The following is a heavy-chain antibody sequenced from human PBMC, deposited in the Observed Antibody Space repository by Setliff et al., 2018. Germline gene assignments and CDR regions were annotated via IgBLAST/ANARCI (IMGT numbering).Heavy chain of an antibody. D-gene: IGHD2-8*01. CDR2: INDRGST. V-gene: IGHV4-34*01. J-gene: IGHJ6*04. CDR1: GGSFSGYF. CDR3: ARYALSFDSAWDV. Sequence: SETLSLTCAVYGGSFSGYFWSWIRQSPGRGLEWIGEINDRGSTHYNPSLKSRVTISVDTSKNQFSLKLTSATAADTAVYYCARYALSFDSAWDVWGKGTTVTVSS.